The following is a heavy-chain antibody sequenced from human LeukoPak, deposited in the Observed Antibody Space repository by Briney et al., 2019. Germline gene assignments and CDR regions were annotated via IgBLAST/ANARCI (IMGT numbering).Heavy chain of an antibody. Sequence: PGGSLRLSCAASEFAFSSHWMSWVRQAPGKGLEWVAVISYDGSNKYYADSVKGRFTISRDNSKNTLYLQMNSLRAEDTAVYYCAKDAVVTTLYYFDYWGQGTLVTVSS. D-gene: IGHD4-23*01. V-gene: IGHV3-30*18. CDR1: EFAFSSHW. J-gene: IGHJ4*02. CDR3: AKDAVVTTLYYFDY. CDR2: ISYDGSNK.